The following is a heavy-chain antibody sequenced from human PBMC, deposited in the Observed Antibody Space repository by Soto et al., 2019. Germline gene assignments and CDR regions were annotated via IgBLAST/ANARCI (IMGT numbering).Heavy chain of an antibody. D-gene: IGHD3-22*01. CDR1: GGSISSGGYY. V-gene: IGHV4-31*03. J-gene: IGHJ4*02. CDR3: ARGDHSSGYYHYFDY. Sequence: KPSETLSLTCTVPGGSISSGGYYWSWIRQHPGKGLEWIGYIYYSGSTYYNPSLKSRVTISVDTSKNQFSLKLSSVTAADTAVYYCARGDHSSGYYHYFDYWGQGTLVTVSS. CDR2: IYYSGST.